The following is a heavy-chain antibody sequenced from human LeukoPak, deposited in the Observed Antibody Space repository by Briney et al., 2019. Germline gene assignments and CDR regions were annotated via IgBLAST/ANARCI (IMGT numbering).Heavy chain of an antibody. J-gene: IGHJ6*03. CDR3: ARARYDFWSGYRNYYYYMDV. Sequence: ASVKVSCKASGYTFTSYDINWVRQATGQGLEWMGWMNPNSGNTGYAQKFQGRVTMTRNTSLSTAYMELSSLRSEDTAVYYCARARYDFWSGYRNYYYYMDVWGKGTTVTVSS. V-gene: IGHV1-8*01. D-gene: IGHD3-3*01. CDR2: MNPNSGNT. CDR1: GYTFTSYD.